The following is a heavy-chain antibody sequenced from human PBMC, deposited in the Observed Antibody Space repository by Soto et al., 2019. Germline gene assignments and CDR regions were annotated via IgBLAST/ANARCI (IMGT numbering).Heavy chain of an antibody. D-gene: IGHD3-16*01. Sequence: SETLSLTCTVSGGSISGGGYYWSWVRQHPGKGLEWIGDIYYSGSTYYNPSLESRVTISVDTSNNQYSLKLSSVTAADTAVSYCARGKKGEDARLASGMDVWGQGTTVTVSS. CDR2: IYYSGST. J-gene: IGHJ6*02. CDR1: GGSISGGGYY. V-gene: IGHV4-31*03. CDR3: ARGKKGEDARLASGMDV.